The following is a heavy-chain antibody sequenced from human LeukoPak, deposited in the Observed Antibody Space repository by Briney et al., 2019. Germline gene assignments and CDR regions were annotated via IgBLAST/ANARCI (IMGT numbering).Heavy chain of an antibody. V-gene: IGHV4-59*01. CDR1: GGSMSSYY. D-gene: IGHD3-3*01. Sequence: SETLSLTCTVSGGSMSSYYWSWIRQPPGKGLEWIGYIYYSGSTNYNPSLKSRVTISVDTSKNQFSLKLSSVTAADTAVYYCARGAWSPRGNAFDIWGQGTMVTVSS. CDR3: ARGAWSPRGNAFDI. CDR2: IYYSGST. J-gene: IGHJ3*02.